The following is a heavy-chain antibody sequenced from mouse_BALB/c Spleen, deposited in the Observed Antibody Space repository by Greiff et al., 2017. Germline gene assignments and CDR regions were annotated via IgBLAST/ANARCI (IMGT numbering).Heavy chain of an antibody. CDR1: GYTFTSYW. CDR2: IYPGNSDT. CDR3: TRGPQFITTATRDY. D-gene: IGHD1-2*01. J-gene: IGHJ2*01. V-gene: IGHV1-5*01. Sequence: VQLQQSATVLARPGASVKMSCKASGYTFTSYWMHWVKQRPGQGLEWIGAIYPGNSDTSYNQKFKGKAKLTAVTSTSTAYMELSSLTNEDSAVYYCTRGPQFITTATRDYWGQGTTLTVSS.